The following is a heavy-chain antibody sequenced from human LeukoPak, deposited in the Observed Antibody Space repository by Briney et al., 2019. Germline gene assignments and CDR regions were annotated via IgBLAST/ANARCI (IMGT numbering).Heavy chain of an antibody. V-gene: IGHV1-18*04. CDR1: GYTFTSYG. D-gene: IGHD2-2*01. CDR2: ISAYNGNT. J-gene: IGHJ6*04. CDR3: ARVPIVVVPAAPYYYYYGMDV. Sequence: ASVKVSCKASGYTFTSYGISWVRQAPGQGLEWMGWISAYNGNTNYAQKLQGRVTMTTDTSTSTAYMELRSLRSDDTAVHYCARVPIVVVPAAPYYYYYGMDVWGKGTTVTVSS.